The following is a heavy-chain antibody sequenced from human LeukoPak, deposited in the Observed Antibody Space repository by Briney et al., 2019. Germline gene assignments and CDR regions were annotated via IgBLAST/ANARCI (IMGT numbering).Heavy chain of an antibody. CDR3: ARLSSSWYQDWYFDL. D-gene: IGHD6-13*01. Sequence: PSETLSLTCTVSSGSISTSNYYWGWVRQPPGKALEWIGNIFYSGSTYYSPSLKSRVTMSDTSKNQFSLKLSSVTAADTAVYYCARLSSSWYQDWYFDLWGRGTLVTVSS. CDR2: IFYSGST. CDR1: SGSISTSNYY. V-gene: IGHV4-39*01. J-gene: IGHJ2*01.